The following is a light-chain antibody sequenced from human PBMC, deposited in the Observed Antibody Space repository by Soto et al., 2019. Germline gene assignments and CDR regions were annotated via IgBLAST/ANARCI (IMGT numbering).Light chain of an antibody. J-gene: IGKJ4*01. Sequence: EIVLTQSPATLSLSPGERATLSCRASQSVTTYLAWYQQKPGQAPRLLIYDASNLATGIPARFSGSGSGPDFTLTIRRLGTEDFAAYHCHQSTNWPLTFGGGTKVELK. CDR3: HQSTNWPLT. CDR2: DAS. V-gene: IGKV3-11*01. CDR1: QSVTTY.